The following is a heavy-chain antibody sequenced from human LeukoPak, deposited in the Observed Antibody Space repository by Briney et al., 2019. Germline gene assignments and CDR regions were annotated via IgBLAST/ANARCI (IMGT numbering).Heavy chain of an antibody. CDR2: IYYSGST. J-gene: IGHJ4*02. CDR1: GGSISSSSYY. V-gene: IGHV4-39*01. CDR3: ASPRAWTNYFDY. D-gene: IGHD3/OR15-3a*01. Sequence: SETLSLTCTVSGGSISSSSYYCGWIRQPPGKGLEWIGSIYYSGSTYYNPSLKSRVTISVDTSKNQFSLKLSSVTAADTAVYYCASPRAWTNYFDYWGQGTLVTVSS.